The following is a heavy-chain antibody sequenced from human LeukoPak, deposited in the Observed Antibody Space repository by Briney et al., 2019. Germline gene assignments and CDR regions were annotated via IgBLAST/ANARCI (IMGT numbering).Heavy chain of an antibody. CDR3: ARVEAYCGGDCHDAFDI. Sequence: SVKVSCKASGGTFSSYAISWVRQAPGQGLEWVGGIIPIFGTANYAQKFQGRVTTTADKSTSTAYMELSSLRSEDTAVYYCARVEAYCGGDCHDAFDIWGQGTMVTVSS. V-gene: IGHV1-69*06. D-gene: IGHD2-21*01. J-gene: IGHJ3*02. CDR2: IIPIFGTA. CDR1: GGTFSSYA.